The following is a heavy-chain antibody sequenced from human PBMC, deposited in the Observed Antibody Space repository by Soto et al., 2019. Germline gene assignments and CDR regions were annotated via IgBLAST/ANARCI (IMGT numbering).Heavy chain of an antibody. Sequence: EVQLVESGGGLVQPGGSLRLSCAASGFTVSSNYMRWVLQSPGKGLECGSVIYSSGSTYYADAVQGRFTISRDNSKNTLYLQMNSLSAEDTAMYYCARDQEVARKHTFSEYFQHWGHVTLVTVSS. CDR3: ARDQEVARKHTFSEYFQH. J-gene: IGHJ1*01. D-gene: IGHD2-15*01. V-gene: IGHV3-66*01. CDR1: GFTVSSNY. CDR2: IYSSGST.